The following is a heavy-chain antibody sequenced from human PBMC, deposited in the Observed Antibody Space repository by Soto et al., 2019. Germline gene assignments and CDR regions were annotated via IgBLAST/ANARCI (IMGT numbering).Heavy chain of an antibody. J-gene: IGHJ6*03. CDR1: GGSISSGGYY. D-gene: IGHD6-6*01. Sequence: SETLSLTCTVSGGSISSGGYYWSWIRQHPGKGLEWIGYIYYSGSTYYNPSLKSRVTISVDTSKNQFSLKLSSVTAADTAVYYCAVAARIYYYMDVWGKGTTVTVSS. CDR2: IYYSGST. V-gene: IGHV4-31*03. CDR3: AVAARIYYYMDV.